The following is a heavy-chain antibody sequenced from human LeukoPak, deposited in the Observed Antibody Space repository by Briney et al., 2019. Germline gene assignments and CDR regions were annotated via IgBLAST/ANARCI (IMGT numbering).Heavy chain of an antibody. V-gene: IGHV3-48*02. Sequence: GGSLRLSCAASGFMFSGHNMNWVRQAPGKGLEWISYISSAGSNIYYADSVNGRFTISRDNAKNSLYLQMNSLRDEDTAVYYCARGMTTMDYWGQGTLVTVAS. D-gene: IGHD4-17*01. CDR1: GFMFSGHN. J-gene: IGHJ4*02. CDR3: ARGMTTMDY. CDR2: ISSAGSNI.